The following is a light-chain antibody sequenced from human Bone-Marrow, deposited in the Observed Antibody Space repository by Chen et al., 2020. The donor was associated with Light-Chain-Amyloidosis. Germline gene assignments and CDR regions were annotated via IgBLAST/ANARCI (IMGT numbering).Light chain of an antibody. J-gene: IGKJ2*01. CDR2: GAS. CDR1: QSVSSSY. CDR3: QQYGSSPRYT. Sequence: EIVLTQSPGTLSLSPGERATLSCRASQSVSSSYLAWYQQKPGQAPRHLIYGASSRATGIPDRFSGSGSGTDFTLTISRLEPEDFAVYYCQQYGSSPRYTFGQGIKLEIK. V-gene: IGKV3-20*01.